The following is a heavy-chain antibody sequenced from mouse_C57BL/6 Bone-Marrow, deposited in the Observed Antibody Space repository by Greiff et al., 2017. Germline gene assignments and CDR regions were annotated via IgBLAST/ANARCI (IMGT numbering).Heavy chain of an antibody. CDR3: ARGGYGNSYERYFDV. D-gene: IGHD1-1*01. V-gene: IGHV1-26*01. CDR2: INPNNGGT. J-gene: IGHJ1*03. CDR1: GYTFTDYY. Sequence: EVQLQQSGPELVKPGASVKISCKASGYTFTDYYMNWVKQSHGKSLEWIGDINPNNGGTSYNQKFKGKATLTVDKSSSTAYMELRSLTSEDSAVYYCARGGYGNSYERYFDVWGTGTTVTVSS.